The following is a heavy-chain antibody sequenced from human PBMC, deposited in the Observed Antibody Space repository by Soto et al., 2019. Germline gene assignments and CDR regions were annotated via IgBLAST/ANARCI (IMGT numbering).Heavy chain of an antibody. CDR2: ISYDGSNK. CDR1: GFTFSSYA. D-gene: IGHD6-19*01. J-gene: IGHJ6*02. V-gene: IGHV3-30-3*01. CDR3: ARDLGGGWYYYYGMDA. Sequence: QVQLVESGGGVVQPGRSLRLSCAASGFTFSSYAMHWVRQAPGKGLEWVAVISYDGSNKYYADSVKGRFTISRDNSKNTLYLQMNSLRAEDTAVYYCARDLGGGWYYYYGMDAWGQGTTVTVSS.